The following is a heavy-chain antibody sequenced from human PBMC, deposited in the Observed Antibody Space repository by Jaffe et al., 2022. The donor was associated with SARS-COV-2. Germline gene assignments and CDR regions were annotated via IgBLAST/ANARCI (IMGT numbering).Heavy chain of an antibody. J-gene: IGHJ6*02. V-gene: IGHV3-33*01. CDR3: ARVLNYDFWSGYYDYYYGMDV. CDR1: GFTFSSYG. D-gene: IGHD3-3*01. Sequence: QVQLVESGGGVVQPGRSLRLSCAASGFTFSSYGMHWVRQAPGKGLEWVAVIWYDGSNKYYADSVKGRFTISRDNSKNTLYLQMNSLRAEDTAVYYCARVLNYDFWSGYYDYYYGMDVWGQGTTVTVSS. CDR2: IWYDGSNK.